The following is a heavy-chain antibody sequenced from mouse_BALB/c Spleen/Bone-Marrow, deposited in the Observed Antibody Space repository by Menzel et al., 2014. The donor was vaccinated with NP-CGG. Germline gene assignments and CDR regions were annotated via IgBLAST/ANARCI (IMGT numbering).Heavy chain of an antibody. V-gene: IGHV5-6*01. J-gene: IGHJ3*01. CDR2: ISSGGDYT. D-gene: IGHD4-1*01. CDR1: GFTFSTYG. CDR3: ASQTGTWFAY. Sequence: EVQLQQSGGDLVKSGGSLKLSCAASGFTFSTYGMSWVRQTPDKRLEWVATISSGGDYTYYPDSAKGRFTISRYNAKNTLYLQMSSLKSEDTAMYYCASQTGTWFAYWGQGTLVTVSA.